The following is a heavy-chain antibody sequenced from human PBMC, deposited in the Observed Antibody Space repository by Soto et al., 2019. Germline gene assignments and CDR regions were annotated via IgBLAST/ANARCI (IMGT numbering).Heavy chain of an antibody. Sequence: QVQLVESGGGVVQPGGSLRLSCAACGFTFSNYGMHWVRQAPGKGLEWVAVIWYDGNNKYYADSVKGRFTISRDNSNNTLYVEMTSLRAEDTSVSYCARGLHSLFDYWGQGPLVTVSS. V-gene: IGHV3-33*01. CDR2: IWYDGNNK. CDR1: GFTFSNYG. D-gene: IGHD2-21*01. CDR3: ARGLHSLFDY. J-gene: IGHJ4*02.